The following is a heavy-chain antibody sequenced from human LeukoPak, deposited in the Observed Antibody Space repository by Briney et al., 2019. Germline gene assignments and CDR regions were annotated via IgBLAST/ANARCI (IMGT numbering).Heavy chain of an antibody. Sequence: SETLSLTCTVSGGSISSYYWSWIRQPPGKGLEWIGYIYYSGNTNYNPSLKSRVTISVDTSMNQFSLKLSSVTAADTAMYYCARDKGEYYDSSGYLDYWGQGTLVTVSS. J-gene: IGHJ4*02. CDR2: IYYSGNT. CDR3: ARDKGEYYDSSGYLDY. D-gene: IGHD3-22*01. CDR1: GGSISSYY. V-gene: IGHV4-59*01.